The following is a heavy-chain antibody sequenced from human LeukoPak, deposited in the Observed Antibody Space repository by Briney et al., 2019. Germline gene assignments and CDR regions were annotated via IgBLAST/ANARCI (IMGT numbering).Heavy chain of an antibody. CDR2: IRSKAYGGTT. D-gene: IGHD1-26*01. Sequence: GSLRLSCTASGFTFGDYAMSWVRQAPGKGLEWVGFIRSKAYGGTTEYAASVKGRFTISRDDSKSIAYLQMNSLRAEDTAVYYCARVPRSGTGGDYWGQGTLVTVSS. CDR1: GFTFGDYA. CDR3: ARVPRSGTGGDY. J-gene: IGHJ4*02. V-gene: IGHV3-49*04.